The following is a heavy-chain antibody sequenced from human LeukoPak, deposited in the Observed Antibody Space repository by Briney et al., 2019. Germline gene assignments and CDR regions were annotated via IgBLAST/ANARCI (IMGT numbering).Heavy chain of an antibody. V-gene: IGHV1-24*01. CDR2: FDPEDGET. Sequence: WASVKVSCKVSGYTLTELSMHWVRQAPGKGLEWMGGFDPEDGETIYAQKFQGRVTMTEDTSTDTAYMELSSLRSEDTAVYYCATAPRKIIGYCTNGVCSAFDYWGQGTLVTVSS. CDR3: ATAPRKIIGYCTNGVCSAFDY. D-gene: IGHD2-8*01. J-gene: IGHJ4*02. CDR1: GYTLTELS.